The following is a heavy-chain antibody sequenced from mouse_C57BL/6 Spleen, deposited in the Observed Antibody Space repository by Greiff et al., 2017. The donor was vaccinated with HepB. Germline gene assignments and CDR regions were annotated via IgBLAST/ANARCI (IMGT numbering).Heavy chain of an antibody. D-gene: IGHD1-1*01. CDR3: ARGDYYGSSSYYAMDY. J-gene: IGHJ4*01. CDR1: GFTFSSYT. Sequence: EVMLVESGGGLVKPGGSLKLSRAASGFTFSSYTMSWVRQTPEKRLEWVATISGGGGNTYYPDSVKGRFTISRDNAKNTLYLQMSSLRSEDTALYYCARGDYYGSSSYYAMDYWGQGTSVTVSS. V-gene: IGHV5-9*01. CDR2: ISGGGGNT.